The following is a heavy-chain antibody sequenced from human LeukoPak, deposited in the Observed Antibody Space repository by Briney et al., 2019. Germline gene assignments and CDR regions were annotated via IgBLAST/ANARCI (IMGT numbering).Heavy chain of an antibody. CDR3: AELGITMIGGV. D-gene: IGHD3-10*02. CDR1: GFTFRSYE. J-gene: IGHJ6*04. CDR2: LSSSGSAF. Sequence: GGSPRLSCEDSGFTFRSYEMNWVRQAPGKGLEWIAYLSSSGSAFSYADSVKGRFTIARDNAKNSVYLEMNSLRADDTAVYYCAELGITMIGGVWGKGTTVTISS. V-gene: IGHV3-48*03.